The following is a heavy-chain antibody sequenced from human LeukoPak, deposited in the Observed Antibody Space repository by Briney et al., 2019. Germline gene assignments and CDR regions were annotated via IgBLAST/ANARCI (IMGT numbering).Heavy chain of an antibody. CDR3: ARGLGGASYYMDV. J-gene: IGHJ6*03. D-gene: IGHD3-16*01. CDR1: GGSISNFY. V-gene: IGHV4-4*07. Sequence: KPSETLSLTCTVSGGSISNFYRSWVRQPAGKGLEWIGRIDTGGSTYYNASLESRVIMSLDTSKNQFSLKLSSVTVADTAVYYCARGLGGASYYMDVWGRGTTVTVSS. CDR2: IDTGGST.